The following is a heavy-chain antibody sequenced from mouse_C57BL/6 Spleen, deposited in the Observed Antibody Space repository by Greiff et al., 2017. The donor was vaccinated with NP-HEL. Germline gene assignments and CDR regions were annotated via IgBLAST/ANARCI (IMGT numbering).Heavy chain of an antibody. CDR1: GFNIKDYY. CDR3: ARSPNYDYDRYAMDY. V-gene: IGHV14-2*01. Sequence: EVKLQESGAELVKPGASVKLSCTASGFNIKDYYMHWVKQRTEQGLEWIGRIDPEDGETKYAPKFQGKATITADTSSNTAYLQLSSLTSEDTAVYYFARSPNYDYDRYAMDYWGQGTSVTVSS. J-gene: IGHJ4*01. CDR2: IDPEDGET. D-gene: IGHD2-4*01.